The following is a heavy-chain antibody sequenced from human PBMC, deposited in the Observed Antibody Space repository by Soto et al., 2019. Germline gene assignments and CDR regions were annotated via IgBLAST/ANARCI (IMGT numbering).Heavy chain of an antibody. V-gene: IGHV3-66*01. J-gene: IGHJ4*02. CDR2: VYFDGTT. Sequence: EVQLVESGGGLVQPGGSLRLSCAVSGFTVTTTHMTWVRQAPGKGLEWVSAVYFDGTTYFADSVKGRFSISRDISKNTLYLQMNSLRAEDTAENYCASGSSSWHYWGQGTLVTVSS. CDR1: GFTVTTTH. CDR3: ASGSSSWHY. D-gene: IGHD6-13*01.